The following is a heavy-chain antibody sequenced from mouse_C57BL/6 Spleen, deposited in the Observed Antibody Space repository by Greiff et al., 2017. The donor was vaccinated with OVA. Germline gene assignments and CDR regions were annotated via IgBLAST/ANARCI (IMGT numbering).Heavy chain of an antibody. CDR2: IYPGDGDT. D-gene: IGHD1-1*01. Sequence: VQLQQSGAELVKPGASVKISCKASGYAFSSYWMNWVKQRPGKGLEWIGQIYPGDGDTNYNGKFKGKATLTADKSSSTAYMQLSSLTSEDSAVYFCARSYYYGSSWGDYWGQGTTLTVSS. V-gene: IGHV1-80*01. J-gene: IGHJ2*01. CDR3: ARSYYYGSSWGDY. CDR1: GYAFSSYW.